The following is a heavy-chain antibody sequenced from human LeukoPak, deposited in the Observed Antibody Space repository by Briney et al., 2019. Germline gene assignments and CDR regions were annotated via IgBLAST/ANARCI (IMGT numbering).Heavy chain of an antibody. CDR1: GYTFTGYY. CDR2: INPNSGGT. Sequence: GASVKVSCKASGYTFTGYYMHWVRQAPGQGLEWMGRINPNSGGTNYAQKFQGRVTMTRDTSISTAYMELSRLRSDDTAVYYCARADYYGSGSYNYWGQGTLVTVSS. V-gene: IGHV1-2*06. CDR3: ARADYYGSGSYNY. D-gene: IGHD3-10*01. J-gene: IGHJ4*02.